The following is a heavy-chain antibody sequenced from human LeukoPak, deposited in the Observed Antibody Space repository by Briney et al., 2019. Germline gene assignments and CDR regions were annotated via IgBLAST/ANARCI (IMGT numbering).Heavy chain of an antibody. Sequence: PSQTLSLTCSVSGVSVSSGGNYWHWIRQHPGKGLEWIGYLYDSGTTHYNPSLQSRVTISVDTSKNHFSLKLSSVTAADSAVYSCACDLSYYGYFDFWGQGALVAVSS. CDR2: LYDSGTT. D-gene: IGHD3-10*01. J-gene: IGHJ4*02. CDR3: ACDLSYYGYFDF. CDR1: GVSVSSGGNY. V-gene: IGHV4-31*03.